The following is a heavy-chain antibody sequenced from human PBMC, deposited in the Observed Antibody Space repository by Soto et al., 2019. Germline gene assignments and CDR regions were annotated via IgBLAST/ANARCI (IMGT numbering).Heavy chain of an antibody. V-gene: IGHV5-51*01. D-gene: IGHD6-13*01. CDR2: IYPGDSDT. CDR3: ARRVAAAGTPFDP. J-gene: IGHJ5*02. Sequence: GESLKISCKGSGYSFTSYWIGWVRQMPRKGLEWMGIIYPGDSDTRYSPSFQGQVTISADKSISTAYLQWSSLKASDTAMYYCARRVAAAGTPFDPWGQGTLVTVSS. CDR1: GYSFTSYW.